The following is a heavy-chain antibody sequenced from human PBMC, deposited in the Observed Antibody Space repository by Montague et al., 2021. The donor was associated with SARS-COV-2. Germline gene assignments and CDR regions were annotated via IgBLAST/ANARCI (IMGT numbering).Heavy chain of an antibody. CDR1: GNSVNTGGYY. CDR2: MDYSGTT. Sequence: TLSLTCTVSGNSVNTGGYYWSWIRQLPGKGLEWIGYMDYSGTTSYXXXXQXRLIISVDTSKNQFSLSLTSVTAADTAVYYCARAVVTNYNFWSGYSRVPDANWFDPWGQGTLVTVSS. V-gene: IGHV4-31*03. CDR3: ARAVVTNYNFWSGYSRVPDANWFDP. J-gene: IGHJ5*02. D-gene: IGHD3-3*01.